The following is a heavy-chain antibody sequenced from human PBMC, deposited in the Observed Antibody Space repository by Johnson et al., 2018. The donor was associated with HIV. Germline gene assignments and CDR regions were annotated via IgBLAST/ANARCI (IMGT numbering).Heavy chain of an antibody. V-gene: IGHV3-23*05. D-gene: IGHD4-23*01. CDR1: GFTFSNYA. Sequence: VQLVESGGGLVQPGGSLRLSCAASGFTFSNYAMSWVRQAPGKGLEWVSSICSNTHYADSVKGRFTISRDNSKNTLYLQMNSLRAEDTAMYYCAKARSLLDYGGFDAFDIWGQGTLVIVSS. CDR2: ICSNT. CDR3: AKARSLLDYGGFDAFDI. J-gene: IGHJ3*02.